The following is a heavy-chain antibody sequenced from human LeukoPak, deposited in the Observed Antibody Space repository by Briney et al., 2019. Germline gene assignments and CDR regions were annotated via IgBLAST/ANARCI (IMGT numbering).Heavy chain of an antibody. V-gene: IGHV1-2*02. J-gene: IGHJ4*02. CDR3: ARDTSTVTTPYFDY. D-gene: IGHD4-17*01. CDR1: GYTFTGYY. CDR2: VNPNSGST. Sequence: ASVKVSCKASGYTFTGYYMHWVRQAPGQGLEWMGWVNPNSGSTNYAQKFQGRVTMTRDTSITTAYMELSRLISDDTAVYYCARDTSTVTTPYFDYWGQGTLVTVSS.